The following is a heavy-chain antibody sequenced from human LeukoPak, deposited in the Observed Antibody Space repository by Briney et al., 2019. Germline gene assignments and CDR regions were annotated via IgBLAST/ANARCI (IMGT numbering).Heavy chain of an antibody. CDR2: TSGSGGLT. D-gene: IGHD5-18*01. V-gene: IGHV3-23*01. J-gene: IGHJ4*02. CDR3: AKDGDNGYSYNIDY. CDR1: GFTFSNYA. Sequence: PGGSLRLSCAASGFTFSNYAMSWVRQAPGKGLAWVSSTSGSGGLTYYADFVKGRFTISRDNSKHTLYMQMNSLRAEDTAVYYCAKDGDNGYSYNIDYWGPGTLITVSS.